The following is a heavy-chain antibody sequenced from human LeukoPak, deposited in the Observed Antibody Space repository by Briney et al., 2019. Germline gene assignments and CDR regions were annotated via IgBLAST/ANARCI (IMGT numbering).Heavy chain of an antibody. CDR2: IYTSGST. CDR1: GGSISSYY. D-gene: IGHD6-13*01. V-gene: IGHV4-4*07. J-gene: IGHJ4*02. Sequence: SETLSLTCTVSGGSISSYYWSWIRQPAGKGLEWIGRIYTSGSTNYNPSLKSRVTMSVDTSKSQFSLKLSSVTAADTAVYYCARDSRSSSQFDYWGQGTLVTVSS. CDR3: ARDSRSSSQFDY.